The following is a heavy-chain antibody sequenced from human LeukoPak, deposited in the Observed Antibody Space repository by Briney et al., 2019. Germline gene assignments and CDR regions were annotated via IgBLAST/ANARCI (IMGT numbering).Heavy chain of an antibody. CDR2: ISGSGGST. V-gene: IGHV3-23*01. CDR3: AKDRAMVRGVTLIDY. CDR1: GFTFSSYA. Sequence: PEGSLRLSCAASGFTFSSYAMSWVRQAPGKGLEWVSAISGSGGSTYYADSVKGRFTISRDNSKNTLYLQMNSLRAEDTAVYYCAKDRAMVRGVTLIDYWGQGTLVTVSS. D-gene: IGHD3-10*01. J-gene: IGHJ4*02.